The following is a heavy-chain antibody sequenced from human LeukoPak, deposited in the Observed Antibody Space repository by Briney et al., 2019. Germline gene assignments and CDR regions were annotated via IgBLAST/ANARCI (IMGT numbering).Heavy chain of an antibody. CDR1: GFTFSSYA. CDR2: ISGSGGGT. D-gene: IGHD5-18*01. J-gene: IGHJ3*02. V-gene: IGHV3-23*01. CDR3: AKIQLWLMGAFDI. Sequence: GGSLRLSCAASGFTFSSYAMSWVRQAPGKGLEWVSRISGSGGGTYYADSVKGRFTISRDNSKNTLYLQMNSLRAEDTAVYYCAKIQLWLMGAFDIWGQGTMVTVSS.